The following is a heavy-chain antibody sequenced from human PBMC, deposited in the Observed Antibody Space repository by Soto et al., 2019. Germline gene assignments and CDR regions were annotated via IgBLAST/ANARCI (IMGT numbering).Heavy chain of an antibody. V-gene: IGHV2-5*02. CDR3: AHREYATFGGVKRSYFDY. J-gene: IGHJ4*02. D-gene: IGHD3-16*01. CDR1: GFSLSTSGVG. CDR2: IYWDDDK. Sequence: SGPTLVKPTQTLTLTCTFSGFSLSTSGVGVGWIRQPPGKALEWLALIYWDDDKRYSPSLKSRLTITKDTSKNQVVLTMTNMDPVDTATYYCAHREYATFGGVKRSYFDYWGQGTLVTVSS.